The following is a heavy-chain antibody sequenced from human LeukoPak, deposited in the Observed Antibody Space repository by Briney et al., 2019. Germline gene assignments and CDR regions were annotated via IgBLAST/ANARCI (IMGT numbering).Heavy chain of an antibody. CDR2: ISYSGST. V-gene: IGHV4-59*08. CDR1: GGSISSFY. Sequence: SETLSLTCTVSGGSISSFYWSWIRQPPGMGLEWIGYISYSGSTNYNPSLKSRVTISVDTSKNQFSLKLSSVTAADTAVYYCARRLPPQNGNDAFDIWGQGTMVTVSS. J-gene: IGHJ3*02. CDR3: ARRLPPQNGNDAFDI. D-gene: IGHD1-1*01.